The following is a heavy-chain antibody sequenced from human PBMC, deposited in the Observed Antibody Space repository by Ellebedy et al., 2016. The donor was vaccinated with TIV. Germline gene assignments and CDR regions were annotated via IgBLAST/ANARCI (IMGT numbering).Heavy chain of an antibody. V-gene: IGHV3-23*01. CDR1: GLTFSTYA. D-gene: IGHD1-14*01. CDR3: ARGRSGTYIHHAFDY. CDR2: ISGSGGST. J-gene: IGHJ4*02. Sequence: PGGSLRLSCVASGLTFSTYAMSWVRQAPGKGLEWVSAISGSGGSTYYTDSVKGRFTTSRDNSKNTLYLQMSSLRAEDTAIYYCARGRSGTYIHHAFDYWGQGTLVTVSS.